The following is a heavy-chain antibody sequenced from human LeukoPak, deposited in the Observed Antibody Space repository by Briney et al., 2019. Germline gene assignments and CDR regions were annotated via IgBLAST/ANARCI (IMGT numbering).Heavy chain of an antibody. CDR3: ARGVEMWSYFDS. CDR1: GASISGRDHY. V-gene: IGHV4-39*01. J-gene: IGHJ4*02. D-gene: IGHD2-21*01. CDR2: VYFSGST. Sequence: SETLSLTCSVSGASISGRDHYWAWIRQPPGKGLEWIGSVYFSGSTYYKASLKSRLTISVDTSKNQFSLTLKSVTAADTSVYYCARGVEMWSYFDSWGQGTPVIVS.